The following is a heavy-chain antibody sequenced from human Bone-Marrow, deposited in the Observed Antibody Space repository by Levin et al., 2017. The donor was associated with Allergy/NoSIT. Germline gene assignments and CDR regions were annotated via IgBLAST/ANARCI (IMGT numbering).Heavy chain of an antibody. V-gene: IGHV3-23*01. D-gene: IGHD5-18*01. J-gene: IGHJ4*02. CDR3: AKDRGGYSYGHGFDY. CDR1: GFPFHSYA. CDR2: LSAGGDGT. Sequence: LSLTCAASGFPFHSYAMSWVRQVPGKGLEWVSGLSAGGDGTNYADSVKGRFTLSRDNSKNTLYLQLSSLRADDTAVYYCAKDRGGYSYGHGFDYWGQGTLVTVSS.